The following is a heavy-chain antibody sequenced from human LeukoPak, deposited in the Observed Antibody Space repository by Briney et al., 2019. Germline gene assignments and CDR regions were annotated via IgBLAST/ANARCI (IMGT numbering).Heavy chain of an antibody. CDR3: ARSGYYDILTGYYKGVDY. CDR2: IYYSGST. J-gene: IGHJ4*02. V-gene: IGHV4-59*08. D-gene: IGHD3-9*01. CDR1: GGSISSYY. Sequence: SETLSLTCTVSGGSISSYYWSWIRQPPGKGLEWIGYIYYSGSTNYNPSLKSRVTISVDTSKNQFSLKLSSVTAADTAVYYCARSGYYDILTGYYKGVDYWGQGTLVTVSS.